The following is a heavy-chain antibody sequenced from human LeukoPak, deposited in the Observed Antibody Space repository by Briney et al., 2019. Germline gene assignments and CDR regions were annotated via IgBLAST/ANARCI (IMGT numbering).Heavy chain of an antibody. CDR1: GFIVSDHY. Sequence: GGSLRFSCAASGFIVSDHYMDWVRLPPGKGLEWVGRIRNKAQRHTTVYAASVRGRFTVSRDDSRNSLYLQMNSLEDDDTAVYYCGRTLVRSSGNYYFYSWGQGTLVTVSS. CDR2: IRNKAQRHTT. J-gene: IGHJ4*01. D-gene: IGHD3-10*01. CDR3: GRTLVRSSGNYYFYS. V-gene: IGHV3-72*01.